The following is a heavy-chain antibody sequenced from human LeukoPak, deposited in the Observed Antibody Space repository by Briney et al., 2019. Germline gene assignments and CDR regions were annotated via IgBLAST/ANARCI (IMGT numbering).Heavy chain of an antibody. CDR2: INSDGSNT. V-gene: IGHV3-74*01. CDR1: GLTLTGYW. Sequence: GGSLRLSCAASGLTLTGYWMYWVRQAPGKGLVWVSNINSDGSNTNYADSVKGRFTISRGNAENTLYLQMNSLRAEDTAVYYCARDRTLDYWGQGTLVTVSS. J-gene: IGHJ4*02. CDR3: ARDRTLDY.